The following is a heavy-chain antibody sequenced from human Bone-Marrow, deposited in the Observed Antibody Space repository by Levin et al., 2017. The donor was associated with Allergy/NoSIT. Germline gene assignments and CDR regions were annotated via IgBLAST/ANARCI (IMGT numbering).Heavy chain of an antibody. D-gene: IGHD1-26*01. CDR1: GFTFSTYW. V-gene: IGHV3-74*01. CDR2: INNDGSST. J-gene: IGHJ4*02. Sequence: SCAASGFTFSTYWMHWVRQAPGQGLVWVSRINNDGSSTSYADSVKGRFTISRDNAKNTLYLQMNSLRAEDTAVYYCARGGGNYAQYWGQGALVTVSS. CDR3: ARGGGNYAQY.